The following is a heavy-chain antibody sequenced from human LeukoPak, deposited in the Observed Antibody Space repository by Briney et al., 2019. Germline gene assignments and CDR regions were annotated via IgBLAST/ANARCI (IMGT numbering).Heavy chain of an antibody. CDR3: ARRSWYVDY. CDR1: GFTFSSYA. CDR2: IYSSGST. D-gene: IGHD6-13*01. J-gene: IGHJ4*02. Sequence: GSLRLSCAASGFTFSSYAMSWIRQPPGKGLEWIGYIYSSGSTNYNPSLESRVTISEDTSKNQFSLKLSSVTAADTAVYYCARRSWYVDYWGQGTLVTVSS. V-gene: IGHV4-59*08.